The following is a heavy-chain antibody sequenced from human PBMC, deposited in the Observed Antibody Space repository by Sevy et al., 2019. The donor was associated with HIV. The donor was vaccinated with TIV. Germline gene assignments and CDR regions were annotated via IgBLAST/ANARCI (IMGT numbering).Heavy chain of an antibody. V-gene: IGHV4-4*08. CDR2: IYNSGCT. CDR1: GGSISSYY. J-gene: IGHJ3*02. CDR3: ARVFRVAASETNAFDI. D-gene: IGHD6-13*01. Sequence: SETLSLSCTVSGGSISSYYWSWIRQPPGKGLEWIGYIYNSGCTNYNPSLKSRFTISVDTSKNQFSLQLSSVTAADTAVYYCARVFRVAASETNAFDIWGHGTMVTVSS.